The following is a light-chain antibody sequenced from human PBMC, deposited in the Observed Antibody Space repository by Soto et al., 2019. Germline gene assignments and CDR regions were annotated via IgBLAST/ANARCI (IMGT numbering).Light chain of an antibody. CDR3: QHYSSSPWT. CDR2: ATS. Sequence: EIVLTQSPGTLSLSPGERATLSCRASQDVSGSYLAWYQQKPGQTPRLLIYATSRRSTGIPDRFSGSWSGTDFTLTISRVEPEDFAVYYCQHYSSSPWTFGKGTTVEI. CDR1: QDVSGSY. V-gene: IGKV3-20*01. J-gene: IGKJ1*01.